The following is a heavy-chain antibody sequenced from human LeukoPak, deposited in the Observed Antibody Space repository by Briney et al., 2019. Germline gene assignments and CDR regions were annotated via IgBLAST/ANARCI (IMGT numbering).Heavy chain of an antibody. CDR3: ARTYGSSGLGYFDL. Sequence: SETLSLTCTVSGGSISSYYWSWIRQPPGKVLEWIGYIYYSGSNNYSPYLKSRLTISVDTSKNQFSLKLSFVTAADTAVYYCARTYGSSGLGYFDLWGRGTLVTVSS. D-gene: IGHD6-13*01. J-gene: IGHJ2*01. CDR2: IYYSGSN. V-gene: IGHV4-59*01. CDR1: GGSISSYY.